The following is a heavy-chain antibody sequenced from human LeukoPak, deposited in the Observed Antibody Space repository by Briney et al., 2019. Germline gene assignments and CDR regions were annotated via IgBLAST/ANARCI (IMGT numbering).Heavy chain of an antibody. Sequence: PGGSLRLSCAASGFTFSSYGMHWVRQAPGKGLEWVAFIRYDGSNKYYADSVKGRFTISRDNSKNTLYLQMNSLRAEDTAVYYCARDPSQQPDTYYNWFDPWGQGTLVTVSS. V-gene: IGHV3-30*02. D-gene: IGHD6-13*01. CDR2: IRYDGSNK. J-gene: IGHJ5*02. CDR1: GFTFSSYG. CDR3: ARDPSQQPDTYYNWFDP.